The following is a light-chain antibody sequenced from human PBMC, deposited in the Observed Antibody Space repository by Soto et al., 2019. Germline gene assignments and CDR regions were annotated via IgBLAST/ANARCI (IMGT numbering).Light chain of an antibody. V-gene: IGKV3-20*01. J-gene: IGKJ2*01. CDR3: QQYGSSPET. CDR1: QSVSSSF. CDR2: ATS. Sequence: EIVLPQSPGTLSLSPGERATLSCRASQSVSSSFLAWYQQKPGQAPRLLIYATSKRDTGIADRFSGSGSGTDFTLTISRLEPEDVAVYYCQQYGSSPETFGQGTKLQI.